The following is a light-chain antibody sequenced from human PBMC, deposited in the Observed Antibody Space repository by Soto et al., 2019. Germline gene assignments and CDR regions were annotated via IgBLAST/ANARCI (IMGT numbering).Light chain of an antibody. V-gene: IGKV3-11*01. CDR2: DAS. Sequence: EIVLTQSPVTLSLSPGERATLSCRASQSISSSLAWYQQKLGQAPRLLIYDASNRGTGIPARFSGSGSGTDFTLTISSLEPEDVAVYYCQHGSSFGGGTKVEIK. CDR1: QSISSS. CDR3: QHGSS. J-gene: IGKJ4*01.